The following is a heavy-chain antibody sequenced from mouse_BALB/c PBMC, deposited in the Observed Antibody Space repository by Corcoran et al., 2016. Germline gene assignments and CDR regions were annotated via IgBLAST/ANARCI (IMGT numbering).Heavy chain of an antibody. CDR1: GYTFTNYG. CDR3: AREPYAMDY. CDR2: INTYTGEP. J-gene: IGHJ4*01. V-gene: IGHV9-3-1*01. D-gene: IGHD6-1*01. Sequence: GTELKKPGETVKISCKASGYTFTNYGMNWVKQAPGKGLKWMGWINTYTGEPTYADDFKGRFAFSLETSASTAYLQINNLKNEDTATYFCAREPYAMDYWGQGTSVTVSS.